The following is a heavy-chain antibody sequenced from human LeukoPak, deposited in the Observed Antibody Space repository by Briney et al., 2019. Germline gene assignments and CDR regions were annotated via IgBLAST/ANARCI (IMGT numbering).Heavy chain of an antibody. Sequence: ASVKVSCKASGYTFSAYYMHWVRQAPGQGPEWMGWINPNSGGTNYAQKFQGRVTMTRDTSISTAYMELPRLRSDDTAVYYCAREGQLVGPTPKVHYYGMDFWGQGTTVTVSS. D-gene: IGHD1-26*01. CDR3: AREGQLVGPTPKVHYYGMDF. J-gene: IGHJ6*02. CDR1: GYTFSAYY. V-gene: IGHV1-2*02. CDR2: INPNSGGT.